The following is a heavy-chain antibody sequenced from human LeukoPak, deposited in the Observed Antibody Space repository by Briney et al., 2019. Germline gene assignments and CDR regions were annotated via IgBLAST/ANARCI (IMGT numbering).Heavy chain of an antibody. CDR1: GGTFSSYA. V-gene: IGHV1-69*05. Sequence: SVKVSCKASGGTFSSYAISWVRQAPGQGLEWMGRIIPIFGTANYAQKFQGRVTITTDESTSTVYMELSSLRSEDTAVYYCARASIAVAGTHWFDPWGQGTLVTVSS. CDR2: IIPIFGTA. CDR3: ARASIAVAGTHWFDP. J-gene: IGHJ5*02. D-gene: IGHD6-19*01.